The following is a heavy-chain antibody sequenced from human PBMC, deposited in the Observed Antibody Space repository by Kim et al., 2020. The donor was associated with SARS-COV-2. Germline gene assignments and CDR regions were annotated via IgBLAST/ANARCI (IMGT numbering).Heavy chain of an antibody. CDR3: ARKDDYGDYVDAFDI. Sequence: GGSLRLSCAASGFTFSSYAMHWVRQAPGKGLEWVAVISYDGSNKYYADSVKGRFTISRDNSKNTLYLQMNSLRAEDTAVYYCARKDDYGDYVDAFDIWG. CDR2: ISYDGSNK. V-gene: IGHV3-30-3*01. CDR1: GFTFSSYA. J-gene: IGHJ3*02. D-gene: IGHD4-17*01.